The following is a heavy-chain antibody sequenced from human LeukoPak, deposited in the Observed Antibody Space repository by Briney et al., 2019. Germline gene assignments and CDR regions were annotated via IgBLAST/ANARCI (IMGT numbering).Heavy chain of an antibody. V-gene: IGHV3-7*05. CDR2: IKEDGSQK. J-gene: IGHJ4*02. Sequence: GGALRLSCAASGFTFSTYWVSWVRHAPEKGLEWVANIKEDGSQKYYVDSVKGRFSISRDNAKNSQYLQMNSLRAEDTAVYYCARLPLTARRHFDYWGQGTLVTVSS. D-gene: IGHD5-18*01. CDR3: ARLPLTARRHFDY. CDR1: GFTFSTYW.